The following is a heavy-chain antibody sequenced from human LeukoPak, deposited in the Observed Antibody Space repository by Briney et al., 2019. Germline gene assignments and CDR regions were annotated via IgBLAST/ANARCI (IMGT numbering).Heavy chain of an antibody. CDR3: ARASGLFDY. CDR1: GASMTFTHYY. Sequence: PSATLSLTCTVSGASMTFTHYYWGWIRQPPGKGLEWIGNIYRTGSAYYSPSLTSRVTISVDTSKNQFSLKVTSVTAADTAVYYCARASGLFDYWGQGTLVTVSS. D-gene: IGHD2-15*01. CDR2: IYRTGSA. V-gene: IGHV4-39*07. J-gene: IGHJ4*02.